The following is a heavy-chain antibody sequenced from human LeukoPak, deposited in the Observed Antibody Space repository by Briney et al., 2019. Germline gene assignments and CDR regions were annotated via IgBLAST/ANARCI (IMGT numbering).Heavy chain of an antibody. CDR1: GYMFSDYY. V-gene: IGHV1-2*02. Sequence: ASVKVSCKASGYMFSDYYMHWFRQAPGQGLEWMGEINDNSGGTKYAQKFQGRVTLTRDTSISTAYLELSRLRLDDTALYYCARDSARDTGLSSDHWGQGTLVTVSS. D-gene: IGHD2-8*02. CDR2: INDNSGGT. CDR3: ARDSARDTGLSSDH. J-gene: IGHJ4*02.